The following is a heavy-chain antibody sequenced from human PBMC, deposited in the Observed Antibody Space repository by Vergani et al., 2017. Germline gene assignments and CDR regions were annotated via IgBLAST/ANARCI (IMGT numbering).Heavy chain of an antibody. CDR2: FDPEDGET. CDR3: ATYANRSPRDYYYYYMDV. CDR1: GYTLTELS. V-gene: IGHV1-24*01. Sequence: QVQLVQSGAEVKKPGASVKVSCKVSGYTLTELSMHWVRQAPGKGLEWMGGFDPEDGETIYAQKFQGRVTMTEDTSTDTAYMELSSLRSEDTAVYYCATYANRSPRDYYYYYMDVWGKGTTVTVSS. J-gene: IGHJ6*03. D-gene: IGHD1-14*01.